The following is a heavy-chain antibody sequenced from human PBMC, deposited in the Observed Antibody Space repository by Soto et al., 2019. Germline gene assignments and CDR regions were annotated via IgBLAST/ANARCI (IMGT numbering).Heavy chain of an antibody. CDR2: IYYSGST. D-gene: IGHD6-13*01. J-gene: IGHJ2*01. Sequence: QLQLQESGPGLVKPSETLSLTCTVSGGSISSSSYYWGWIRQPPGKGLEWIGSIYYSGSTYYNPSLKSRVTISVDTSKNQFSLKLSSVTAADTAVYYCARHWDGYSSSWYWTGWYFDLWGRGTLVTVSS. CDR1: GGSISSSSYY. CDR3: ARHWDGYSSSWYWTGWYFDL. V-gene: IGHV4-39*01.